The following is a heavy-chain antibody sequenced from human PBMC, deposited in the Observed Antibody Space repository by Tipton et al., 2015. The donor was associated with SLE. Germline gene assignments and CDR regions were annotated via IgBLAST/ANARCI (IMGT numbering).Heavy chain of an antibody. J-gene: IGHJ4*02. CDR1: GYTFTSYG. D-gene: IGHD3-10*01. CDR2: ISAYNGNT. V-gene: IGHV1-18*01. Sequence: QVQLVQSGAEVKKPGASVKVSCKASGYTFTSYGISWVRQAPGQGLEWMGWISAYNGNTNYAQKLQGRVTMTADTSTTTAYMELRSLRSDDTAVYYCARSYYGSRHYYTHADHWGQGTQVTVSS. CDR3: ARSYYGSRHYYTHADH.